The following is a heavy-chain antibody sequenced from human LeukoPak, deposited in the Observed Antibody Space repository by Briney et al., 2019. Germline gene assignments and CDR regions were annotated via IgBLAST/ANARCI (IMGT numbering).Heavy chain of an antibody. J-gene: IGHJ4*02. Sequence: GGSLRLSYVASGFSFGSNWMSWVRQAPGKGLEWVANIKQDGSEKNYVDSVKGRFTISRDNAKNSLHLQMNSLRAEDTAVYYCARLRYSDYWGQGTLVTVSS. V-gene: IGHV3-7*03. D-gene: IGHD2-21*01. CDR2: IKQDGSEK. CDR3: ARLRYSDY. CDR1: GFSFGSNW.